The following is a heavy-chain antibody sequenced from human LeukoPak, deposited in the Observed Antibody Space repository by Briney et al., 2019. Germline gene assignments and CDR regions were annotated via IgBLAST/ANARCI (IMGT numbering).Heavy chain of an antibody. CDR3: ARDTFQPGLIDS. CDR1: GFAFSAYW. Sequence: PGGSLRLSCAASGFAFSAYWMHWVRQAPGKGLEWVSYINDESSDIHYAGSVRGRFTISRDDARQTLYLQLSSLRVEDTAVYYCARDTFQPGLIDSWGQGTLVTVSS. J-gene: IGHJ4*02. D-gene: IGHD2-2*01. CDR2: INDESSDI. V-gene: IGHV3-21*05.